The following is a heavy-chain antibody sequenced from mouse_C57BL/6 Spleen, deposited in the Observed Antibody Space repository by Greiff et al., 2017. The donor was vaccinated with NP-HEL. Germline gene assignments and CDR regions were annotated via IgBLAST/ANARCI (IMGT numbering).Heavy chain of an antibody. V-gene: IGHV5-4*01. CDR1: GFTFSSYA. CDR3: ARDQEAMDY. J-gene: IGHJ4*01. Sequence: EVKLQESGGGLVKPGGSLKLSCAASGFTFSSYAMSWVRQTPEKRLEWVATISDGGSYTYYPDNVKGRFTISRDNAKNNLYLQMSHLKSEDTAMYYCARDQEAMDYWGQGTSVTVSS. CDR2: ISDGGSYT.